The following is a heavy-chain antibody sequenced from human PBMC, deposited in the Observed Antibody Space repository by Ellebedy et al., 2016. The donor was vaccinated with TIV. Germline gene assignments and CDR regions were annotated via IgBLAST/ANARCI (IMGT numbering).Heavy chain of an antibody. J-gene: IGHJ4*02. V-gene: IGHV3-7*04. Sequence: PGGSLRLSCTASGSPISSYWMQWVRQAPGKGLEWVANIKQDGSEEYYLDSVKGRFTISRDNAKKSLYLQMNSLRSEDTAVYYCARGSGWIIDYWGQGTLVTVSS. CDR2: IKQDGSEE. CDR1: GSPISSYW. CDR3: ARGSGWIIDY. D-gene: IGHD6-19*01.